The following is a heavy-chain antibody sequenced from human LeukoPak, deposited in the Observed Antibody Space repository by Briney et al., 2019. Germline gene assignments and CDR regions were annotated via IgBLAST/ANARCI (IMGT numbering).Heavy chain of an antibody. Sequence: KPGGSLRLSCAASGFTFSSYSMNWVRQAPGKGLEWVSSISSSRSYIYYVDSVKGRFTISRDNAKNTLYLQMTSLRAEDTAVYYCARDLPDEVPSFDLWGRGTLVTVSS. CDR2: ISSSRSYI. J-gene: IGHJ2*01. V-gene: IGHV3-21*01. CDR3: ARDLPDEVPSFDL. CDR1: GFTFSSYS. D-gene: IGHD1-1*01.